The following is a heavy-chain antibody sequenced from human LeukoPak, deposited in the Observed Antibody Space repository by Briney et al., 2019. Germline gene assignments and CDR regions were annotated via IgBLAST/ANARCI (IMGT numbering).Heavy chain of an antibody. CDR1: GYTFTDYY. Sequence: ASVKVSCKVSGYTFTDYYMHWVQQALGKGLEWMGLVDPEDGETIYAEKFQGRVTITADTSTDTAYMELSSLRSEDTAVYYCATVYDSSGYYYVFDYWGQGTLVTVSS. D-gene: IGHD3-22*01. J-gene: IGHJ4*02. V-gene: IGHV1-69-2*01. CDR3: ATVYDSSGYYYVFDY. CDR2: VDPEDGET.